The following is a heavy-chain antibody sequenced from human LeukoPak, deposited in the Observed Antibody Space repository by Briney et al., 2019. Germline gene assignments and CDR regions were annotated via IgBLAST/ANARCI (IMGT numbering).Heavy chain of an antibody. CDR3: AKLSMVTALSYFDY. D-gene: IGHD2-21*02. Sequence: PGGSLRLSCLASGFTFSNFAMTWVRQAPGKGLEWVSVISGSGVNTYYADSVNGRFTISRDKSKNTLYLQMNNLRADDTAIYYCAKLSMVTALSYFDYWGQGTLVTVSS. J-gene: IGHJ4*02. V-gene: IGHV3-23*01. CDR1: GFTFSNFA. CDR2: ISGSGVNT.